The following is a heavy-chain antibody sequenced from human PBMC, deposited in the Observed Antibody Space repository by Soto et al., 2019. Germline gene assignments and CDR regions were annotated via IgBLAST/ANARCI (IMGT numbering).Heavy chain of an antibody. Sequence: GGSLRLSCAASGFTFSDHYVSWIRQAPGKGLEWISYMTRSGSSSSYADSVKGRFTISRDNAKNSLYLQMNSLRGDDTAVYYCARGRDGAFDIWGQGTMVTVS. V-gene: IGHV3-11*01. CDR2: MTRSGSSS. D-gene: IGHD2-21*02. CDR1: GFTFSDHY. J-gene: IGHJ3*02. CDR3: ARGRDGAFDI.